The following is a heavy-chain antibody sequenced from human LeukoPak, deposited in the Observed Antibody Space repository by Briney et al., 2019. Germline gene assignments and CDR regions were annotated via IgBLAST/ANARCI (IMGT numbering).Heavy chain of an antibody. CDR2: IGGGGTT. CDR3: AQDRGARYPFGMDV. J-gene: IGHJ6*02. V-gene: IGHV3-23*01. CDR1: GLTFSTCA. Sequence: PGGSLRLSCAASGLTFSTCAMRWIRQDPGKGLEWVSSIGGGGTTSYADSVKGRFTISRDLSKITVYLQMNSLRAEDTAVYYCAQDRGARYPFGMDVWGQGTTVTVSS. D-gene: IGHD2-2*01.